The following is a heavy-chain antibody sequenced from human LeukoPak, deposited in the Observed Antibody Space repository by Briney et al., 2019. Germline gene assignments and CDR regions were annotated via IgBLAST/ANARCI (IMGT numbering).Heavy chain of an antibody. CDR2: IRYDGSEK. V-gene: IGHV3-30*02. D-gene: IGHD5-18*01. Sequence: PGGSLRLSCAASGFTFSSYSMNWVRQAPGKGLEWVAFIRYDGSEKYSTDSVKGRFTISRDNSKNTLYLRMNSLTAEDTAVYYCAKDRSYHYFDYWGQGTLVTASS. CDR3: AKDRSYHYFDY. CDR1: GFTFSSYS. J-gene: IGHJ4*02.